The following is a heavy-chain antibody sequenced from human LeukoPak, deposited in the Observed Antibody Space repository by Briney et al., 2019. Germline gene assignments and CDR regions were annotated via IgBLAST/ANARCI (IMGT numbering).Heavy chain of an antibody. CDR1: GYTFTDYY. CDR3: ARGYVSSWYIFQGDGMDV. D-gene: IGHD6-13*01. J-gene: IGHJ6*02. CDR2: INAKSGDT. V-gene: IGHV1-2*06. Sequence: ASVTVSCKASGYTFTDYYVHWVRQAPGQGLEWMGRINAKSGDTNAAQRFQGRVTMTRVTSITTAYLELSRLRSDDTAVYYCARGYVSSWYIFQGDGMDVWGQGTTVTVSS.